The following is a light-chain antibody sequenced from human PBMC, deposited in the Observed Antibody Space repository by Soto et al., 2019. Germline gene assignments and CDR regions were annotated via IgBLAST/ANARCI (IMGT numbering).Light chain of an antibody. J-gene: IGKJ3*01. CDR3: QQFNSYPFGF. Sequence: AIQLTQSPSSLSASVGDRVTITCRASQGISSALAWYQQKPGKAPKLLIYDASSLESGVPSRFSGSGSGTDFTLTISSLQPEDFATYYCQQFNSYPFGFLGPGTTLDIK. V-gene: IGKV1-13*02. CDR1: QGISSA. CDR2: DAS.